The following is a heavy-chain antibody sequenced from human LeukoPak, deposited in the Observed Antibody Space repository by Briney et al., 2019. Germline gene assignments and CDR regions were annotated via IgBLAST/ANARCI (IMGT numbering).Heavy chain of an antibody. V-gene: IGHV4-39*01. CDR3: ATWGSYYPD. D-gene: IGHD1-26*01. CDR2: IYYSGST. CDR1: GGSISSSSYY. Sequence: SETLSLTCTVPGGSISSSSYYWGWIRQPPGKGLEWIGSIYYSGSTYYNPSLKSRVTISVDTSKNQFSLKLSSVTAADTAVYYCATWGSYYPDWGQGTLVTVSS. J-gene: IGHJ4*02.